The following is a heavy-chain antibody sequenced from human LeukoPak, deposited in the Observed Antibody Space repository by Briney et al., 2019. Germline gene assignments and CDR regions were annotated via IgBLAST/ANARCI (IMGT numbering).Heavy chain of an antibody. CDR3: ARRYGWPYYFDY. CDR2: IYYSGST. CDR1: GGSISSSSYY. Sequence: SETLSLTCTVSGGSISSSSYYWGWIRQPPGKGLEWIGSIYYSGSTYYNPSLKSRVTISVDKSKNQFSLKLSSVTAADTAVYYCARRYGWPYYFDYWGQGTLVTVSS. D-gene: IGHD4-17*01. J-gene: IGHJ4*02. V-gene: IGHV4-39*07.